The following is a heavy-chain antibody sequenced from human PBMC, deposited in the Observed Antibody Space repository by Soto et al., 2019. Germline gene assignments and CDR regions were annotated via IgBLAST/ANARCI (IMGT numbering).Heavy chain of an antibody. Sequence: LSLTCTVSGGSVSSGSYYWSWIRQPPGKGLEWIGYIYYSGSTNYNPSLKSRVTISVDTSKNQFSLKLSSVTAADTAVYYCAGTYYDFWSGYYTGNWFDPWCQGTLVTVSS. CDR1: GGSVSSGSYY. V-gene: IGHV4-61*01. CDR3: AGTYYDFWSGYYTGNWFDP. D-gene: IGHD3-3*01. CDR2: IYYSGST. J-gene: IGHJ5*02.